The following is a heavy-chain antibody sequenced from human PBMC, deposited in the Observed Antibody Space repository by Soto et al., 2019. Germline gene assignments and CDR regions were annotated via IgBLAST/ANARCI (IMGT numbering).Heavy chain of an antibody. Sequence: SETLSLTCTVSGGSVSSGSYYWSWIRQPPGKGLEWIGYIYYSGSTNYNPSLKSRVTISVDTSKNQFSLKLSSVTAADTAVYYCARSSSSYYYYYYMDVWGKGTTVTVSS. CDR1: GGSVSSGSYY. D-gene: IGHD2-2*01. CDR3: ARSSSSYYYYYYMDV. J-gene: IGHJ6*03. V-gene: IGHV4-61*01. CDR2: IYYSGST.